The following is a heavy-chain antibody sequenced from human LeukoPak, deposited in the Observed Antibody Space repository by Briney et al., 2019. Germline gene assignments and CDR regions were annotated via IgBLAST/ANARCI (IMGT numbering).Heavy chain of an antibody. CDR3: ARHTRYCSSTSCYPRFDY. J-gene: IGHJ4*02. V-gene: IGHV4-39*01. CDR2: IYYSGST. CDR1: GGSISSSSYY. Sequence: SETLSLTCTVSGGSISSSSYYWGWIRHPPGKGLEWIGSIYYSGSTYYNPSLKSRVTISVDTSKNQFSLKQSSVTAADTAVYYCARHTRYCSSTSCYPRFDYWGQGTLVTVSS. D-gene: IGHD2-2*01.